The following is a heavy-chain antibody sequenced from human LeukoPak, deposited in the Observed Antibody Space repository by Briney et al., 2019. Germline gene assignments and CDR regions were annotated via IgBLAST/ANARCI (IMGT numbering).Heavy chain of an antibody. CDR1: GGTFSSYA. D-gene: IGHD6-13*01. CDR3: ARGREQQLVLNWFDP. J-gene: IGHJ5*02. V-gene: IGHV1-69*05. Sequence: SVKVSCKASGGTFSSYAISWVRQAPGQGLEWMGGIIPIFGTANYAQKFQGRVTTTTDESTSTAYMELSSLRSEDTAVYYCARGREQQLVLNWFDPWGQGTLVTVSS. CDR2: IIPIFGTA.